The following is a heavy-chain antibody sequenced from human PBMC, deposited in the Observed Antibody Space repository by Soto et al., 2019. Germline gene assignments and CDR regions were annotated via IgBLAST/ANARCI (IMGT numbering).Heavy chain of an antibody. J-gene: IGHJ4*02. CDR2: LSDSGGST. CDR3: AKVSSSWYPGFFDF. Sequence: EVQLLESGGGLVQPGGSLRLSCTASGFTFSSHAMTWVRQAPGKGLEWVSGLSDSGGSTYYADSVKGRFTISRDNSMNTLYLQMNTLGAEDTAVYYYAKVSSSWYPGFFDFWGQGTLVTVSS. D-gene: IGHD6-13*01. V-gene: IGHV3-23*01. CDR1: GFTFSSHA.